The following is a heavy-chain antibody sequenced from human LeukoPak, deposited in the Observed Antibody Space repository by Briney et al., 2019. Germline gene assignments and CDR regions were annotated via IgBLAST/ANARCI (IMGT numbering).Heavy chain of an antibody. CDR3: ARDVVAAPGTWDY. D-gene: IGHD6-13*01. CDR2: IYTSGST. V-gene: IGHV4-4*07. J-gene: IGHJ4*02. Sequence: SETLSLTCTVSGDSISNFYWSWIRQPAGKGLEWIGRIYTSGSTNYNPSLKSRVTMSVDTSRNQFSLKLSSVAAADTAVYYCARDVVAAPGTWDYWGQGTLVTVSS. CDR1: GDSISNFY.